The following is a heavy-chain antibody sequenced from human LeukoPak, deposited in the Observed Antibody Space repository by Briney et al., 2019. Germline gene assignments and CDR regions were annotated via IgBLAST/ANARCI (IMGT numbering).Heavy chain of an antibody. V-gene: IGHV1-46*01. CDR2: INPSGGST. D-gene: IGHD4-11*01. CDR1: GYTFTSYY. Sequence: PVNVSCKASGYTFTSYYMHWVRQAPGQGLEWMGIINPSGGSTSYAQRFQGRVTMTRDTSTSTVYMELSSLRSEDTAVYYCARGHYSNFDYWGQGTLVTVSS. CDR3: ARGHYSNFDY. J-gene: IGHJ4*02.